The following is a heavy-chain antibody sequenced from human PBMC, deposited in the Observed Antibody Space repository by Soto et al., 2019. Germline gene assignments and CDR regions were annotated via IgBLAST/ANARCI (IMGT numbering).Heavy chain of an antibody. CDR1: GFTFSSYA. D-gene: IGHD4-17*01. V-gene: IGHV3-30-3*01. CDR2: ISYDGSNK. J-gene: IGHJ6*02. CDR3: ARSQVDYYGGNDYYYYGMDV. Sequence: GGSLRLSCAASGFTFSSYAMHWVRQAPGKGLEWVAVISYDGSNKYYADSVKGRFTISRDNSKNTLYLQMNSLRAEDTAVYYCARSQVDYYGGNDYYYYGMDVWGQGTTVTVSS.